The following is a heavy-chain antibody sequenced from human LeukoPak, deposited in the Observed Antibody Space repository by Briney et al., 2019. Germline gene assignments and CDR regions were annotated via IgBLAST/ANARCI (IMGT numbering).Heavy chain of an antibody. D-gene: IGHD3-22*01. V-gene: IGHV1-18*01. CDR3: ARGDYYDSSGYYYYFDY. Sequence: ASVKVSCKASGYTFTNYGINWVRQAPGQGLEWMGWISTYNGDTNYAQKVQGRVTMTTDTSTSTAYMELRSLRSDDTAVYYCARGDYYDSSGYYYYFDYWGQGTLVTVSS. CDR2: ISTYNGDT. CDR1: GYTFTNYG. J-gene: IGHJ4*02.